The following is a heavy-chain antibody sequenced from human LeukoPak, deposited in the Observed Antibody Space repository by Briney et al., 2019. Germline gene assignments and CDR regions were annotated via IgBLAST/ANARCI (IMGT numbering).Heavy chain of an antibody. J-gene: IGHJ4*02. D-gene: IGHD6-19*01. CDR1: GGSITSYY. Sequence: SEALSLTCTVSGGSITSYYWSWIRQPPGTGLEWIGEIYHSGSTNYNPSLKSRVTISVDEPKDQFSLKLSSVTAADTAVYYCARDGRSGWYILHYWGQGTLVNVSS. CDR3: ARDGRSGWYILHY. V-gene: IGHV4-59*12. CDR2: IYHSGST.